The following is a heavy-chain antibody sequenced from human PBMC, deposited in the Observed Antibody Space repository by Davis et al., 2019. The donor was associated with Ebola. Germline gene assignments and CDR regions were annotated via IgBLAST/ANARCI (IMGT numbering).Heavy chain of an antibody. D-gene: IGHD1-20*01. Sequence: SETLSLTCAVSGDSISSSNWWSWIRQPPGKGLEWIGSIYYSGSTYYNPSLKSRVTISVDTSKNQFSLKLSSVTAADTAVYYCASNWTTAIDYWGQGTLVTVSS. J-gene: IGHJ4*02. CDR1: GDSISSSNW. V-gene: IGHV4-39*01. CDR2: IYYSGST. CDR3: ASNWTTAIDY.